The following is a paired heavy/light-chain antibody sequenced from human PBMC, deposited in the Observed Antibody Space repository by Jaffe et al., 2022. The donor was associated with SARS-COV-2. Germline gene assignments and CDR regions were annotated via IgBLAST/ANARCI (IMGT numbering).Heavy chain of an antibody. V-gene: IGHV3-23*01. Sequence: EVQLLESGGGLVQPGGSLRLSCAASGFTFSSYAMNWVRQAPGKGLEWVSAIGGRDGSTYYADSVKGRFTISRDNSKNTLYLQMNSLRAEDTAVYYCAKSLNYYYYYAMDVWGQGTTVTVSS. J-gene: IGHJ6*02. CDR2: IGGRDGST. CDR1: GFTFSSYA. CDR3: AKSLNYYYYYAMDV.
Light chain of an antibody. CDR1: SSDVGYYNY. J-gene: IGLJ1*01. Sequence: QSALTQPPSASGSPGQSVTISCTGTSSDVGYYNYISWYQQHPGKAPKLMIYEVTKRPSGVPDRFSGSKSGNTATLTVSGLQAEDEADYYCTSFAGSNNHVFGTGTTVTVL. CDR3: TSFAGSNNHV. CDR2: EVT. V-gene: IGLV2-8*01.